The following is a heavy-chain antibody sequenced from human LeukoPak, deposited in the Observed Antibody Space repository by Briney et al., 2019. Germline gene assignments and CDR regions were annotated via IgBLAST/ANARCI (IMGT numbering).Heavy chain of an antibody. J-gene: IGHJ4*02. Sequence: SETLSLTCIVSGYSVSSDYYWGWIRQPPGKGLEWIGEINHSGGTNYNPSLKSRVTISVDTSKNQFSLKLSSVTAADTAVYYCARTYYYDSSGYYTTRQTFDYWGQGTLVTVSS. V-gene: IGHV4-38-2*02. CDR2: INHSGGT. D-gene: IGHD3-22*01. CDR3: ARTYYYDSSGYYTTRQTFDY. CDR1: GYSVSSDYY.